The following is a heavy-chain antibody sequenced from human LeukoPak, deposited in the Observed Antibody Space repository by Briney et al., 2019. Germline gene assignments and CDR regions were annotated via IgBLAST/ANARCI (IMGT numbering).Heavy chain of an antibody. CDR3: ARGGYCSGGSCFYYYGMDV. D-gene: IGHD2-15*01. V-gene: IGHV4-34*01. J-gene: IGHJ6*02. Sequence: SETLSLTCAVYGGSFSGYYWSWIRQPPGKGLEWIGEINHSGSTNYNPSLKSRATISVDTSKNQFSLKLSSVTAADTAVYYCARGGYCSGGSCFYYYGMDVWGQGTTVTVSS. CDR1: GGSFSGYY. CDR2: INHSGST.